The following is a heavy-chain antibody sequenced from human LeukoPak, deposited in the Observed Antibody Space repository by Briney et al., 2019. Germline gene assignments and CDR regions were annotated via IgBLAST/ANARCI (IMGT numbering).Heavy chain of an antibody. J-gene: IGHJ4*02. CDR2: ISYDGSIQ. Sequence: GGSLRLSCSVSGFIFSNHAMHWVRQAPGKGLECVAYISYDGSIQLYGDSVKGRFTISRDNCKDMLFLQMNSLRAEDTAVYFCVNGYTYGQYWGQGTLVTVSS. D-gene: IGHD5-18*01. CDR3: VNGYTYGQY. V-gene: IGHV3-30*02. CDR1: GFIFSNHA.